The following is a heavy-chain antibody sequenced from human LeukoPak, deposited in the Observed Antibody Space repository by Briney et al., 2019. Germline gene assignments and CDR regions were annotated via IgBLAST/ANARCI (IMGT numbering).Heavy chain of an antibody. CDR2: IIPIFGTA. V-gene: IGHV1-69*05. Sequence: ASVKVSCKASGGTFSSYAISWVRQAPGQGLEWMGGIIPIFGTANYAQKFQGRVTITTDESTSTAYMELSSLRSEDTGVYYCASRDYSPHSSGYYYTFDYWGQGTLVTVSS. J-gene: IGHJ4*02. D-gene: IGHD3-22*01. CDR3: ASRDYSPHSSGYYYTFDY. CDR1: GGTFSSYA.